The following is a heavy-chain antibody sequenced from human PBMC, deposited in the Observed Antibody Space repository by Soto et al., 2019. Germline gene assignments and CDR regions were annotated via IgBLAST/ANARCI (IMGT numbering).Heavy chain of an antibody. D-gene: IGHD2-15*01. Sequence: PGGSLRLSCAASGFTFSSYSMNWVRQAPGKGLEWVSSISISSSYIYYADSVKGRFTISRDNDKNSLYLQMNSLRAEDTAVYYCAIDFFCSGGSCRDSYYGIDVWGQGTTVTV. CDR3: AIDFFCSGGSCRDSYYGIDV. CDR1: GFTFSSYS. CDR2: ISISSSYI. J-gene: IGHJ6*02. V-gene: IGHV3-21*01.